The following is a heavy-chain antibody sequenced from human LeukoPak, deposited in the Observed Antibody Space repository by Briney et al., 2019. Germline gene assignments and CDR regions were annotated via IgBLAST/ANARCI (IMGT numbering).Heavy chain of an antibody. D-gene: IGHD4-17*01. CDR2: INQDGSEK. J-gene: IGHJ4*02. Sequence: GGSLRLSCAASGFTFSSYEMSWVRQAPGKGLQWVANINQDGSEKYYVDSVKGRFTISRDNAKNSLYLQMKSLRTEDTAVYYCARYGALDYWGQGTLVTVSS. CDR3: ARYGALDY. V-gene: IGHV3-7*04. CDR1: GFTFSSYE.